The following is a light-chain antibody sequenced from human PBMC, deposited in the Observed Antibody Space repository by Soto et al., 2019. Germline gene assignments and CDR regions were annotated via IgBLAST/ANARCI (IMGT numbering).Light chain of an antibody. CDR1: QSISNW. CDR3: QQYNSYSRT. Sequence: DIQMTQSPSTLSASVGDRVTITCRASQSISNWLAWYQQKPGKAPKLLIYDASSLESGVPSRFSGSGSGTEFTLPISSLQPDDFATYYCQQYNSYSRTFGQGTKVDIK. J-gene: IGKJ1*01. V-gene: IGKV1-5*01. CDR2: DAS.